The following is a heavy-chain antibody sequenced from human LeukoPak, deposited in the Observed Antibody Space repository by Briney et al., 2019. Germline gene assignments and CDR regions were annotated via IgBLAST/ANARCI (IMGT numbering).Heavy chain of an antibody. V-gene: IGHV3-21*01. Sequence: GGSLRLSCATSGFTFSSYSMNWVRQAPGKGLEWVSSISGSSSYIYYADSVKGRFAISRDNAKNSLYLQMNSLRAEDTAVYYCARGRHGGSRWGQGTLVTVSS. J-gene: IGHJ4*02. CDR1: GFTFSSYS. CDR2: ISGSSSYI. D-gene: IGHD1-26*01. CDR3: ARGRHGGSR.